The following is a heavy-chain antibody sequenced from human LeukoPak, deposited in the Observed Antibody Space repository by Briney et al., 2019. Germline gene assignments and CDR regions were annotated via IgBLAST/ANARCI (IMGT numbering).Heavy chain of an antibody. D-gene: IGHD3-3*01. CDR3: AKDADVKYYDFWSGYQRTYYMDV. CDR1: GFTFSSYA. CDR2: ISGSGGST. J-gene: IGHJ6*03. Sequence: PGGSLRLSCAASGFTFSSYAMSWVRQAPGKGLEWVSAISGSGGSTYYADSVKGRFTISRDNSKNTLYLQMNSLRAEDTAVYYCAKDADVKYYDFWSGYQRTYYMDVWGKGTTVTVSS. V-gene: IGHV3-23*01.